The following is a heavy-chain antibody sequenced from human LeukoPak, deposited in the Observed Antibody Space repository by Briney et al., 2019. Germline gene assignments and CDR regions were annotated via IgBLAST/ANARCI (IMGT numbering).Heavy chain of an antibody. CDR2: INAYNGNT. V-gene: IGHV1-18*01. CDR3: AREHRWLQSLYYFDY. D-gene: IGHD5-24*01. Sequence: GASVKVSCKASGYSFTSYGISWARQAPGQGLEWMGWINAYNGNTNYAQKLQGRVTMTTDTSTSTAYMELKSLRSDDTAVYYCAREHRWLQSLYYFDYWGQGTLVTVSS. CDR1: GYSFTSYG. J-gene: IGHJ4*02.